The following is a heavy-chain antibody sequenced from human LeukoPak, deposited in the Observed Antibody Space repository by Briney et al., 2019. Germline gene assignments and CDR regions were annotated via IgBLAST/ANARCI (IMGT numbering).Heavy chain of an antibody. Sequence: GGSLRLSCAASGFTFSSYWMHWVRQAPGKGLVWVSRINSDGSSTSYADSVKGRFTISRDNAKNTLYLQMNSLRAEDTAVYYCARPSGYYDSSVAFDIWGQGTMVTVSP. J-gene: IGHJ3*02. CDR2: INSDGSST. CDR3: ARPSGYYDSSVAFDI. V-gene: IGHV3-74*01. D-gene: IGHD3-22*01. CDR1: GFTFSSYW.